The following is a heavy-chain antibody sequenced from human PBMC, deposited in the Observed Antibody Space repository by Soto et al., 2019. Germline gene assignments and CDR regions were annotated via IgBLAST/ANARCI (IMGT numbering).Heavy chain of an antibody. CDR3: AKVQVNWDCSFDY. J-gene: IGHJ4*02. Sequence: PGGSLRLSCAVSGLTFSNFAMAWVRQAPGKGLEWVSAIGRDSSTYYTDSVRGRFTISRDNSKNTLFLQMNSLRAEDTAVYYCAKVQVNWDCSFDYWGQGT. D-gene: IGHD2-21*02. CDR2: IGRDSST. V-gene: IGHV3-23*01. CDR1: GLTFSNFA.